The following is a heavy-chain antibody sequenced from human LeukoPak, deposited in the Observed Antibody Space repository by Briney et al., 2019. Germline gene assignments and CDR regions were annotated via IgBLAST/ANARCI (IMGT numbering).Heavy chain of an antibody. CDR3: ARAPREWEPTYYFDY. J-gene: IGHJ4*02. V-gene: IGHV4-39*07. CDR1: GGSISSSSYY. CDR2: IYYSGST. Sequence: PSETLSLTCTVSGGSISSSSYYWGWIRQPPGKGLEWIGSIYYSGSTYYNPSLKSRVTISVDTSKNQFSLKLSSVTAADTAVYYCARAPREWEPTYYFDYWGQGTLVTVSS. D-gene: IGHD1-26*01.